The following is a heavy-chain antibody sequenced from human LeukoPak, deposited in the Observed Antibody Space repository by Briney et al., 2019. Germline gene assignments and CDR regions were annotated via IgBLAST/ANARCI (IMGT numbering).Heavy chain of an antibody. J-gene: IGHJ4*02. V-gene: IGHV4-30-2*01. CDR2: IYHSGST. Sequence: TPSETLSLTCTVSGGSISSGGYYWSWIRQPPGKGLEWIGYIYHSGSTYYNPSLKSRVTISVDRSKNQFSLKLSSVTAADTAVYYCAGDYSSSWFPPYWGQGTLVTVSS. CDR1: GGSISSGGYY. D-gene: IGHD6-13*01. CDR3: AGDYSSSWFPPY.